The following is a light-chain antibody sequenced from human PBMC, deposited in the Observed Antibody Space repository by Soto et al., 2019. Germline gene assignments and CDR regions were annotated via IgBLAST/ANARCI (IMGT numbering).Light chain of an antibody. CDR2: DTS. CDR3: LFYYGGAYV. CDR1: TGAVTSGYY. V-gene: IGLV7-43*01. Sequence: QAVVTQEPSLTVSPGGTVTLTCTSSTGAVTSGYYPTWFQQKPGQGTRALIYDTSNKHSWTPARFSGSLLGGNAALTLSGVQPEDEAEYYCLFYYGGAYVFGTGTKVTVL. J-gene: IGLJ1*01.